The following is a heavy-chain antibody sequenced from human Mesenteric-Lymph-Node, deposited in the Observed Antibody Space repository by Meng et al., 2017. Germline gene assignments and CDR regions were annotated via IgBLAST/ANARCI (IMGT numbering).Heavy chain of an antibody. CDR3: AKDARVTMMVVVIAGQFDLDY. CDR1: GFTFSSYA. D-gene: IGHD3-22*01. Sequence: GESLKISCAASGFTFSSYAMRWVRQAPGKGLEWVSGISGNGGSTYYADSVKGRFSISRDKSKNTLYLKMNSLRAEDTAVYYCAKDARVTMMVVVIAGQFDLDYWGQGTLVTVSS. V-gene: IGHV3-23*01. J-gene: IGHJ4*02. CDR2: ISGNGGST.